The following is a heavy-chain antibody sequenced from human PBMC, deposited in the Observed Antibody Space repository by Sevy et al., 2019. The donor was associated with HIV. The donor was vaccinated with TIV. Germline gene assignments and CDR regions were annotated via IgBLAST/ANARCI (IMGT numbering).Heavy chain of an antibody. CDR2: MYSDGST. Sequence: GGSLRLSCAASGFPVSSNYMSWVRQAPGKGLEWVSVMYSDGSTYHADSVKGRFTISRDNSKNTLYLQMNSLRVDDTAVYYCARGKSGYGYGLDYWGQGTLVTVSS. CDR1: GFPVSSNY. D-gene: IGHD5-18*01. V-gene: IGHV3-66*01. CDR3: ARGKSGYGYGLDY. J-gene: IGHJ4*02.